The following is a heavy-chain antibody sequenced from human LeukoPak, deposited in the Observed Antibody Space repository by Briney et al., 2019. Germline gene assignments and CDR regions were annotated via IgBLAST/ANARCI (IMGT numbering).Heavy chain of an antibody. D-gene: IGHD1-7*01. CDR3: ARSGTLYRYTPGFDP. J-gene: IGHJ5*02. CDR2: INHSGST. CDR1: GGSFSGYY. Sequence: SQTLSLTCAVYGGSFSGYYWSWIRQPPGKGLEWIGEINHSGSTNYNPSLKSRVTISVDTSKNQFSLKLSSVTAADTAVYYCARSGTLYRYTPGFDPWGPGTLVTVSS. V-gene: IGHV4-34*01.